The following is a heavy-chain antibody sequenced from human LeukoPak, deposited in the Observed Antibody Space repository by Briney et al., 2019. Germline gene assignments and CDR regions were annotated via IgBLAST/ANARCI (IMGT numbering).Heavy chain of an antibody. J-gene: IGHJ4*02. Sequence: GGSLRLSCAASEFTFTTYGMHWVRQAPGKGLEWVAFIYYDGSNIYYADYVKGRFTISRDISKNTLYLQMDSLRAEDTAIYYCARDWKTDSFDYWGQGTLVTVSS. CDR3: ARDWKTDSFDY. V-gene: IGHV3-33*01. D-gene: IGHD1-1*01. CDR1: EFTFTTYG. CDR2: IYYDGSNI.